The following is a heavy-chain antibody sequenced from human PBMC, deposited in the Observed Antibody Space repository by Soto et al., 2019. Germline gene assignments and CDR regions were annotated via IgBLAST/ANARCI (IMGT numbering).Heavy chain of an antibody. CDR1: GFTFSSYA. V-gene: IGHV3-30-3*01. CDR3: ARPGVDSTWVGGYFDY. J-gene: IGHJ4*02. CDR2: ISYDGSNK. Sequence: QVQLVESGGGVAQPGRSLRLSCAASGFTFSSYAMHWVRQAPGKGLEWVAVISYDGSNKYYADSVKGRFTISRDNSKNXLYLQMNSLRAEDTAVYYCARPGVDSTWVGGYFDYWGQGTLVTVSS. D-gene: IGHD3-22*01.